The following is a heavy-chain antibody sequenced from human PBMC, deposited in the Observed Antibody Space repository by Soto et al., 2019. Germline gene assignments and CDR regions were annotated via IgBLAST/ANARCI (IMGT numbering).Heavy chain of an antibody. J-gene: IGHJ5*02. D-gene: IGHD7-27*01. CDR2: IWHDGSIK. CDR1: GFSFNTYG. V-gene: IGHV3-33*06. Sequence: QVQLVESGGGVVQPGTSQRLSCAASGFSFNTYGMHWARQAPGKGLEWVAVIWHDGSIKHYAESVKGRFTIYRDNSENTLYLQLNSLRAEDTAVYYCVKDGPNWGRDLFSWGQGTLVTVYS. CDR3: VKDGPNWGRDLFS.